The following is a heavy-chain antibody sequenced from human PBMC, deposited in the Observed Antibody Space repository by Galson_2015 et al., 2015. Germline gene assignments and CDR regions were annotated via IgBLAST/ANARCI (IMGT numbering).Heavy chain of an antibody. J-gene: IGHJ5*02. CDR2: IDPSGGST. V-gene: IGHV1-46*02. Sequence: SVQVSCKASGDTFNIYHIHWGRQAPGQGLEWMGLIDPSGGSTIYAQKFQGRVTMTRDTSTSTVYMELSSLRSEDTAVYYCARVRYDSSTCDPCGQGTLVTVSS. CDR3: ARVRYDSSTCDP. D-gene: IGHD3-22*01. CDR1: GDTFNIYH.